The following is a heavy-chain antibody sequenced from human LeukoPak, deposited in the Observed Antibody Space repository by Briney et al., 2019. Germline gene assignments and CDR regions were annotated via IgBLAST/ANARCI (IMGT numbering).Heavy chain of an antibody. J-gene: IGHJ4*02. CDR3: ATYCSGYSCNAEY. D-gene: IGHD2-15*01. V-gene: IGHV3-21*01. CDR2: ISSSTTYI. Sequence: PGGSLRLSCAASGFTFSSYVMNWVRQAPGKGLEWVSSISSSTTYIYYADSVKGRFTISRDNAKNSLYLQMNSLRAEDTAVYYCATYCSGYSCNAEYWGQGTLVTVSS. CDR1: GFTFSSYV.